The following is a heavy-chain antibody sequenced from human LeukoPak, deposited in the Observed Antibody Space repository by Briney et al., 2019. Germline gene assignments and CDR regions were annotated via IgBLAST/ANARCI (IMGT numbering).Heavy chain of an antibody. CDR3: AQNQWEFPA. J-gene: IGHJ5*02. D-gene: IGHD1-26*01. V-gene: IGHV3-23*01. Sequence: PGGSLRLSCVVSGFTFSSYAMSGVRQTPGKGLEWVSSVSDSGGSTYYADSVQGRFTISRDNSKNTLYLQMNSLRAEDTATYFCAQNQWEFPAWGQGTLVTVSS. CDR1: GFTFSSYA. CDR2: VSDSGGST.